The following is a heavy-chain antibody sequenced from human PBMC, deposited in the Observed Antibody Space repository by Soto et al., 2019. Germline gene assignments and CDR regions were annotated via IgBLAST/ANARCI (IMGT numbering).Heavy chain of an antibody. CDR2: IKQDGSET. J-gene: IGHJ6*02. Sequence: PGGSLRLSCATSRFSFSNAWMNWVRQAPGRGLEWVANIKQDGSETNYVDSVKGRFTISRDNAKNSLYLEMNNLRVEDTAVYYCARDSSKALYYYGMDVWGQGTTVTVSS. CDR3: ARDSSKALYYYGMDV. D-gene: IGHD4-4*01. V-gene: IGHV3-7*03. CDR1: RFSFSNAW.